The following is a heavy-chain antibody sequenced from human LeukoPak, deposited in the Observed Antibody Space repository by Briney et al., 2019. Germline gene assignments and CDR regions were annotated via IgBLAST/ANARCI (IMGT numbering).Heavy chain of an antibody. CDR3: ARGRSKKIVLMVYARWFDP. CDR1: GYTFTSSG. D-gene: IGHD2-8*01. V-gene: IGHV1-18*01. Sequence: ASVKVSCKASGYTFTSSGVSWVRQAPGQGLEWMGWISAYNGDINYAQKFQGRVTMTRNTSISTAYMELSSLRSEDTAVYYCARGRSKKIVLMVYARWFDPWGQGTLVTVSS. CDR2: ISAYNGDI. J-gene: IGHJ5*02.